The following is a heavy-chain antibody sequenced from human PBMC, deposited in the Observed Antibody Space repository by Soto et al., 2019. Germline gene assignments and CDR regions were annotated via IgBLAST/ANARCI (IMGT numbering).Heavy chain of an antibody. V-gene: IGHV4-34*01. D-gene: IGHD6-19*01. Sequence: QVQVQQWGAGLLKSSEIPSLTCAVYGGSFSGYYWSWIRQSPGKGLEWIGEVNPTGSTKYNPSLESRVTISVDTSKNQFSLNLNSVTAADTALYYCARSREQWLVDAFDIWGQGTMVTVSS. CDR3: ARSREQWLVDAFDI. CDR2: VNPTGST. CDR1: GGSFSGYY. J-gene: IGHJ3*02.